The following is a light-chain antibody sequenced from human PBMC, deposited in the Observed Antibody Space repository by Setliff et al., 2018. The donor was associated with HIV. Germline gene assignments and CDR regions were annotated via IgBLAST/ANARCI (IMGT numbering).Light chain of an antibody. V-gene: IGLV2-14*01. CDR1: SSDVGGYNY. Sequence: LTQPASVSGSPGQSITISCTGTSSDVGGYNYVSWYQQHPGKAPKLMIYEVSNRPSGVSDRFSGSKSGNTASLTISGLQTGDEADYFCSSYTSSSPLYVFGTGTKVTVL. CDR3: SSYTSSSPLYV. CDR2: EVS. J-gene: IGLJ1*01.